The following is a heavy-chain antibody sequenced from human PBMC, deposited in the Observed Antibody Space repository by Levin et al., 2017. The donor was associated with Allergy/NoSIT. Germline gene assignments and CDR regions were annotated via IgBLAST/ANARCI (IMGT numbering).Heavy chain of an antibody. V-gene: IGHV1-46*01. CDR2: INPSGGST. Sequence: GESLKISCKASGYTFTSYYMHWVRQAPGQGLEWMGIINPSGGSTSYAQKFQGRVTMTRDTSTSTVYMELSSLRSEDTAVYYCARDGKCSSTSCYYMDVWGKGTTVTVSS. D-gene: IGHD2-2*01. J-gene: IGHJ6*03. CDR1: GYTFTSYY. CDR3: ARDGKCSSTSCYYMDV.